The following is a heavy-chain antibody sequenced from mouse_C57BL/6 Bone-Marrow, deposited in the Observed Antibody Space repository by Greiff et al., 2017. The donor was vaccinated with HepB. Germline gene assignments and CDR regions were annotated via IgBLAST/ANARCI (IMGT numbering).Heavy chain of an antibody. CDR1: GFTFSDYG. V-gene: IGHV5-17*01. CDR2: ISSGSSTI. CDR3: ARWAYYSNYGAMDY. D-gene: IGHD2-5*01. Sequence: EVQLVESGGGLVKPGGSLKLSCAASGFTFSDYGMHWVRQAPEKGLEWVAYISSGSSTIYYADTVKGRFTISRDNAKNTLFLQMTSLRSEDTAMYYCARWAYYSNYGAMDYWGQGTSVTVSS. J-gene: IGHJ4*01.